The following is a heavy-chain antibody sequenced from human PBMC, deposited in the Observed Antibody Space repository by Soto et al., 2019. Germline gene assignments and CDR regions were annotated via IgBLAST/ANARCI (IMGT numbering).Heavy chain of an antibody. CDR3: ARSAQSDFWSGIGDY. D-gene: IGHD3-3*01. V-gene: IGHV1-46*01. J-gene: IGHJ4*02. CDR2: INPRNANT. CDR1: GYTFTDYY. Sequence: QVQLVQSGAGVKKPGASVKLSCKTSGYTFTDYYIHWVRQAPGQGLEWMGIINPRNANTNYAQKFQGRVTMTRDTHTSTVYMDLSSLRSEDTAVYYCARSAQSDFWSGIGDYWGQGTLVTVSS.